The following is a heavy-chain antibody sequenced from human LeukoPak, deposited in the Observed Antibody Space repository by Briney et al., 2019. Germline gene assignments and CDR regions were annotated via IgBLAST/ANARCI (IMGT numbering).Heavy chain of an antibody. Sequence: SETLSLTCAVYGGSFSGYYWSWIRQPPGKGLEWIGEINHSGSTNYNPSLKSRVTISVDTFKNQFSLNLSSLTAADTAVYYCARGRGWLRDAFDIWGQGTMVTVSS. V-gene: IGHV4-34*01. D-gene: IGHD5-12*01. CDR2: INHSGST. CDR3: ARGRGWLRDAFDI. CDR1: GGSFSGYY. J-gene: IGHJ3*02.